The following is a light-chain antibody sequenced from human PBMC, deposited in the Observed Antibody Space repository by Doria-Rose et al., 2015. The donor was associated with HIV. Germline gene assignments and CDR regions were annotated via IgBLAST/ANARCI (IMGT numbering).Light chain of an antibody. J-gene: IGKJ3*01. V-gene: IGKV1-39*01. CDR3: QQSFSTPFT. Sequence: DIRVTQSPSSLSASVGDRVTITCRASQSIGYXLNWYXQKPRQPPKLLIYAASSLQSGVPSRFSXXGSGLXFTXNITSLQPEDFASYYCQQSFSTPFTFGPGXNVXIX. CDR2: AAS. CDR1: QSIGYX.